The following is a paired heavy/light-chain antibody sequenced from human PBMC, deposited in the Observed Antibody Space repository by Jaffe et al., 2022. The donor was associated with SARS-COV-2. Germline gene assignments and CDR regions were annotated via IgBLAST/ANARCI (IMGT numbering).Heavy chain of an antibody. V-gene: IGHV4-61*02. CDR2: IYTSGGT. CDR1: GGSISSGSFY. J-gene: IGHJ4*02. D-gene: IGHD6-19*01. Sequence: QVQLQESGPGLVKPSQTLSLTCTVSGGSISSGSFYWSWLRQPAGKGLEWIGRIYTSGGTNYNPSLKSRVTISIDTSNNQFSLNLSSVTAADTAVYYCARDRRYSGWYDPLGYWGQGTLVTVSS. CDR3: ARDRRYSGWYDPLGY.
Light chain of an antibody. CDR2: TNN. Sequence: QSVLTQPPSASGTPGQRVTISCSGSRSNIGSNSVNWYQHLPGTALKLLIYTNNQRPSGVPDRFSASKSGTSVSLAISGLQSEDEADYYCVAWDDSLNGWVFGGGTKLTVL. V-gene: IGLV1-44*01. CDR1: RSNIGSNS. CDR3: VAWDDSLNGWV. J-gene: IGLJ3*02.